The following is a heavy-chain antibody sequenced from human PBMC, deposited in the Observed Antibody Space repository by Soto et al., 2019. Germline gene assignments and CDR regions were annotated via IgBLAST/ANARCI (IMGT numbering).Heavy chain of an antibody. J-gene: IGHJ4*02. CDR1: GFTFSSYT. V-gene: IGHV3-23*01. CDR2: ISGSGGST. CDR3: ASAYGDYVVWDY. D-gene: IGHD4-17*01. Sequence: GGSLRLSCAASGFTFSSYTMSWVRQAPGKGLEWVSAISGSGGSTYYADSVKGRFTISRDNSKNTLYLQMNSLRAEDTAVYYCASAYGDYVVWDYWGQGTLVTVSS.